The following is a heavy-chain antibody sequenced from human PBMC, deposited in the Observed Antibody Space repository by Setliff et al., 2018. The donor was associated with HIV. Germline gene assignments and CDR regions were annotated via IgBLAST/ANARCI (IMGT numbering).Heavy chain of an antibody. CDR3: ARGTGSYGSDY. V-gene: IGHV4-4*08. Sequence: PSETLSLTCTVSGGSISNYYWSWIRQPPRKGLEWIGYIYASGSTNYSPSLKSRVTISVDTSKNQFSLKLKSVTAADTAVYYCARGTGSYGSDYWGQGTLVTVSS. J-gene: IGHJ4*02. D-gene: IGHD5-18*01. CDR2: IYASGST. CDR1: GGSISNYY.